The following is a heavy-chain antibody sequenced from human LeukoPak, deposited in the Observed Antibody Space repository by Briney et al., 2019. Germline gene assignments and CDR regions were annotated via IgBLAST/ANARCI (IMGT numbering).Heavy chain of an antibody. CDR3: ARRGRTGFDY. Sequence: PGESLKISCKGSGYSFTNNWIGWVRQMPGKGLEWMGITYPGDSNTRYSPSFQGQVTISADKSISSAYLQWSSLKASDTAMYYCARRGRTGFDYWGQGTLVTVSS. D-gene: IGHD7-27*01. CDR1: GYSFTNNW. CDR2: TYPGDSNT. V-gene: IGHV5-51*01. J-gene: IGHJ4*02.